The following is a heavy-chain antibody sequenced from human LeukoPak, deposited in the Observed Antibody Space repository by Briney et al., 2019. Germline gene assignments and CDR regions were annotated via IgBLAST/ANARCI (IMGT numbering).Heavy chain of an antibody. CDR2: IYYSGST. Sequence: PSETLSLTCTVSGGSISSYYWSWIRQPPGKGLEWIGYIYYSGSTNYNPSLKSRVTISVDTSKNQFSLKLSSVTAADTAMYYCARGNYDLLIPFDHWGQGTLVTVSS. V-gene: IGHV4-59*01. D-gene: IGHD3-3*01. J-gene: IGHJ4*02. CDR3: ARGNYDLLIPFDH. CDR1: GGSISSYY.